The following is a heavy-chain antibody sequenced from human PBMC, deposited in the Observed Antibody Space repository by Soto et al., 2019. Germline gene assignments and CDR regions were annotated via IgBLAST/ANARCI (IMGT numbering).Heavy chain of an antibody. J-gene: IGHJ6*02. V-gene: IGHV3-30*03. CDR3: AQVIVPAAINYYYAMDV. CDR2: ISYDGSHK. Sequence: QLVESGGGVVQPGKSLRLSCAASGFTFSMQGMHWVRQAPGKGLEWVAVISYDGSHKYYADSVKGRFTISRDNSRNTLYLPMNSQKPGDTAVYYCAQVIVPAAINYYYAMDVWCQGTTVTVSS. D-gene: IGHD2-2*01. CDR1: GFTFSMQG.